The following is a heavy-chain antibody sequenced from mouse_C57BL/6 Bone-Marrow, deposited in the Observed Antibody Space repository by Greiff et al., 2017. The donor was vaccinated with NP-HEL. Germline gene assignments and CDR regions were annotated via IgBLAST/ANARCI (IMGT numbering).Heavy chain of an antibody. CDR3: ARNKGYDVDY. CDR1: GYTFTDYY. J-gene: IGHJ2*01. Sequence: EVQLQQSGPELVKPGASVKISCKASGYTFTDYYMNWVKQSHGKSLEWIGDIIPNNGGTSYNQKFKGKATLTVDKSSSTAYMELRSLTSEDSAVYYCARNKGYDVDYWGKGTTLTVSS. D-gene: IGHD2-2*01. V-gene: IGHV1-26*01. CDR2: IIPNNGGT.